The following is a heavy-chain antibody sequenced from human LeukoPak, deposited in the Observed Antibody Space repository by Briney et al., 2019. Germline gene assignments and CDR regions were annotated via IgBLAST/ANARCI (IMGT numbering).Heavy chain of an antibody. J-gene: IGHJ6*03. V-gene: IGHV3-9*01. CDR3: AKDLGVDYYGSGTFYKADYYYYMDV. CDR1: GFTFEDYA. D-gene: IGHD3-10*01. CDR2: ISSNSGSI. Sequence: GRSLRLSCAASGFTFEDYAMHWVRQAPGKGLEWVSGISSNSGSIGYADSVKGRYTISRDNAKNLLYLQMNSVRAEDTALYYCAKDLGVDYYGSGTFYKADYYYYMDVWGKGTTVTVSS.